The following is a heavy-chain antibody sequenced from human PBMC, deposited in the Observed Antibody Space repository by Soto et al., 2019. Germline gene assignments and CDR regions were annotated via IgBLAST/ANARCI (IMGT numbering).Heavy chain of an antibody. V-gene: IGHV5-51*01. CDR3: ARPVAAAGGNFDY. Sequence: GESLKSSGKGSGYSFTIYWIGWVLQMPGKGLEWMGIIYPGDSDTRYSPSFQGQVTISADKSISTAYLQWSSLKASDTAMYYCARPVAAAGGNFDYWGQGTLVTVSS. CDR2: IYPGDSDT. CDR1: GYSFTIYW. J-gene: IGHJ4*02. D-gene: IGHD6-13*01.